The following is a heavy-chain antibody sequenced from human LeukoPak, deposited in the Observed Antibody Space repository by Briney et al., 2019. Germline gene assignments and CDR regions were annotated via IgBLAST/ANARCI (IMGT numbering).Heavy chain of an antibody. CDR3: ARDVSVVTNVRGYNWFDP. CDR2: ISSSGSTI. Sequence: GGSLRLSCAASGFTFSDYYMSWIRQAPGKGLEWVSYISSSGSTIYYADSVKGRFTISRDNAKNSLYLQMNSLRAEDTAVYYCARDVSVVTNVRGYNWFDPWGQGTLVTVSS. CDR1: GFTFSDYY. V-gene: IGHV3-11*01. D-gene: IGHD4-23*01. J-gene: IGHJ5*02.